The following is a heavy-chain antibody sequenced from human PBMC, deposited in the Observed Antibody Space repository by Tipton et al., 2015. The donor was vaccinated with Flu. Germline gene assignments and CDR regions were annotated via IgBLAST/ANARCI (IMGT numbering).Heavy chain of an antibody. CDR3: ARAAAAGSNRMNWFDP. CDR2: ISSGGAST. V-gene: IGHV3-74*01. CDR1: GFNISTYW. J-gene: IGHJ5*02. D-gene: IGHD6-13*01. Sequence: SGFNISTYWMYWVRQVPGKGLVWVSGISSGGASTNYADSVKGRFTISRDNAKNTLYLQMNSLRVEDTAVYYCARAAAAGSNRMNWFDPWGQGTLLAVSS.